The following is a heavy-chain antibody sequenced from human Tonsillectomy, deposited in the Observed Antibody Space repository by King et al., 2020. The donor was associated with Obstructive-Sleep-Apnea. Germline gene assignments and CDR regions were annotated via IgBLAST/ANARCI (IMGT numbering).Heavy chain of an antibody. CDR2: IFSNDEK. D-gene: IGHD3-22*01. CDR3: ARMAYDDDSSGLDDFDS. V-gene: IGHV2-26*01. Sequence: VTLKESGPVLVKPTETLTLTCTVSGFSLSNARMGVSWIRQPPGKALEWLAHIFSNDEKSYSTALKSRLTISKDTSKSQVVLTMTNMDPVDTGTYYCARMAYDDDSSGLDDFDSWGQGTMVTVSS. J-gene: IGHJ3*02. CDR1: GFSLSNARMG.